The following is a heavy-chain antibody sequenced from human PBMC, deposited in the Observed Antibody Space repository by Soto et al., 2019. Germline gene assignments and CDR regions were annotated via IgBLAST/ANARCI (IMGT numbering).Heavy chain of an antibody. V-gene: IGHV3-30*18. CDR1: GFTFSSYG. CDR3: AKDPIAVAGTELDYYYYGMDV. CDR2: ISYDGSNK. J-gene: IGHJ6*02. Sequence: GGSLRLSCAASGFTFSSYGMHWVRQAPGKGLERVAVISYDGSNKYYADSVKGRFTISRDNSKNTLYLQMNSLRAEDTAVYYCAKDPIAVAGTELDYYYYGMDVWGQGTTVTVSS. D-gene: IGHD6-19*01.